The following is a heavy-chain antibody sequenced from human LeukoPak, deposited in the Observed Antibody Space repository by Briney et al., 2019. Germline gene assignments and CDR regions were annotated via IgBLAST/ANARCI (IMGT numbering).Heavy chain of an antibody. CDR2: IYYSGST. CDR3: ARQIWFGPLGYMDV. J-gene: IGHJ6*03. Sequence: SETLSLTCTVSGGSLSSSSYYWGWIRQPPGKGLEWIGSIYYSGSTYYNPSLKSRVTISVDTSKNQFSLRLNSVTAADTAVYYCARQIWFGPLGYMDVWGKGTTVTVSS. V-gene: IGHV4-39*01. CDR1: GGSLSSSSYY. D-gene: IGHD3-10*01.